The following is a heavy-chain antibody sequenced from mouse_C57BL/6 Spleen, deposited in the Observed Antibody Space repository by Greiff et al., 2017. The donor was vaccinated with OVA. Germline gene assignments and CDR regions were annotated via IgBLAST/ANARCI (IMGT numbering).Heavy chain of an antibody. CDR1: GFTFSSYG. J-gene: IGHJ1*03. CDR3: ARHEVVANWYFDV. CDR2: ISSGGSYT. Sequence: EVMLVESGGDLVKPGGSLKLSCAASGFTFSSYGMSWVRQTPDKRLEWVATISSGGSYTYYPDSVKGRFTISRDNAKNTLYLQMSSLKSEDTAMYYCARHEVVANWYFDVWGTGTTVTVSS. D-gene: IGHD1-1*01. V-gene: IGHV5-6*01.